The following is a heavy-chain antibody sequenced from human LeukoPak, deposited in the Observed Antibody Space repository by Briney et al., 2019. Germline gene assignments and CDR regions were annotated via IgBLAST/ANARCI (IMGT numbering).Heavy chain of an antibody. D-gene: IGHD3-10*01. J-gene: IGHJ4*02. CDR2: IYYSGST. V-gene: IGHV4-59*12. Sequence: SETLSLTCTVSGGSISSYYWSWIRQPPGKGLEWIGYIYYSGSTNYNPSLKSRVTISVDTSKNQFSLKLSSVTAADTAVYYCARGRRTKMVRGGGIAYYFDYWGQGTLVTVSS. CDR3: ARGRRTKMVRGGGIAYYFDY. CDR1: GGSISSYY.